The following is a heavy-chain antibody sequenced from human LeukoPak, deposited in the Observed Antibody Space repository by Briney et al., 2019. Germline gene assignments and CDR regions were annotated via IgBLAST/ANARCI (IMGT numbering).Heavy chain of an antibody. D-gene: IGHD3-9*01. CDR3: AREVGSRYYDILTGYSLSAY. V-gene: IGHV3-48*03. CDR1: GFTLSSYE. CDR2: ISSSGSTI. Sequence: GGSLRLSCAASGFTLSSYEMNWVRQAPGKGLEWASYISSSGSTIYYADSVKGRFTISRDNAKNSLYLQMNSLRAEDTAVYYCAREVGSRYYDILTGYSLSAYWGQGTLVTVSS. J-gene: IGHJ4*02.